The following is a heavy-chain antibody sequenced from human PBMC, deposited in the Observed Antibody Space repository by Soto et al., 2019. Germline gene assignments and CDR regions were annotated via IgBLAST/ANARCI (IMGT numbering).Heavy chain of an antibody. J-gene: IGHJ6*02. CDR2: INPSGGST. CDR1: GYTFTSYY. D-gene: IGHD3-10*01. V-gene: IGHV1-46*03. Sequence: QMQLVQSGAEVKKPGASVKVSCKASGYTFTSYYMHWVRQAPGQGLEWMGIINPSGGSTSYAQKFQGRVTMTRDTSTSTVYMELSSLRSEDTAVYYCARDPPFGYGIRESYYYYGMDVWGQGTTVTVSS. CDR3: ARDPPFGYGIRESYYYYGMDV.